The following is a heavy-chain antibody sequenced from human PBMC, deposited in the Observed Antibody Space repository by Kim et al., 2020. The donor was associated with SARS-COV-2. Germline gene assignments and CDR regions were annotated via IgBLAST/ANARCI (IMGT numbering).Heavy chain of an antibody. J-gene: IGHJ6*02. CDR3: AKDTGDGAYYYYGMDV. Sequence: VKVRFTISRDNSKHTLYLQMNSLRAEDTAVYYCAKDTGDGAYYYYGMDVWGQGTTVTVSS. V-gene: IGHV3-30*02.